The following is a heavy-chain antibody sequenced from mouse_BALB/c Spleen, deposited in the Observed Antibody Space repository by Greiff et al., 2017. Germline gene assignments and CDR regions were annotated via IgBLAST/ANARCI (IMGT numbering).Heavy chain of an antibody. D-gene: IGHD1-1*01. CDR1: GYAFTNYL. CDR3: ARSSYGSSYLFAY. V-gene: IGHV1-54*01. CDR2: INPGSGGT. Sequence: QVQLQQSGAELVRPGTSVKVSCKASGYAFTNYLIEWVKQRPGQGLEWIGVINPGSGGTNYNEKFKGKATLTADKSSSTAYMQLSSLTSDDSAVYFGARSSYGSSYLFAYWGQGTLVTVSA. J-gene: IGHJ3*01.